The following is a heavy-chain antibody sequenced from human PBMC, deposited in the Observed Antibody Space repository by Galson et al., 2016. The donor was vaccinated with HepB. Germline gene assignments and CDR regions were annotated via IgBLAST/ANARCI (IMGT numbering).Heavy chain of an antibody. V-gene: IGHV4-34*01. CDR3: ARAGSSYARRFDP. D-gene: IGHD3-16*01. J-gene: IGHJ5*02. Sequence: SPSLKSRVAISIDTSKNQFSLKLRFVTAADTAVYYCARAGSSYARRFDPWGQGIPVTVSS.